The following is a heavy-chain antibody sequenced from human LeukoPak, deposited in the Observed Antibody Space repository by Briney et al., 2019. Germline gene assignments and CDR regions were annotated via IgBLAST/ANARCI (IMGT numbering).Heavy chain of an antibody. CDR1: GGSLSGYY. CDR2: INHSGST. J-gene: IGHJ4*02. CDR3: ARDRRVYDYVWGSYRYTPFDY. Sequence: SETLSLTCAVYGGSLSGYYWSWLRQPPGKGLEWIGEINHSGSTNYNPSLKSRVTISVDTSKNQFSLKLSSVTAADTAVYYCARDRRVYDYVWGSYRYTPFDYWGQGTLVTVSS. V-gene: IGHV4-34*01. D-gene: IGHD3-16*02.